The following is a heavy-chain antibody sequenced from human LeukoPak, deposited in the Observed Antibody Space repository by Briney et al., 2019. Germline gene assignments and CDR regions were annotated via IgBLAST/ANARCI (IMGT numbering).Heavy chain of an antibody. Sequence: SVKVSCKASGYTFTGYYMHWVRQAPGQGLEWMGWINPNSGGTNYAQQFQGRVTMTRDTSISTAYMELSRLRSDDTAVYYCARDFRLTGDCDYWGQGTLVTVSS. CDR3: ARDFRLTGDCDY. D-gene: IGHD1-1*01. CDR1: GYTFTGYY. J-gene: IGHJ4*02. CDR2: INPNSGGT. V-gene: IGHV1-2*02.